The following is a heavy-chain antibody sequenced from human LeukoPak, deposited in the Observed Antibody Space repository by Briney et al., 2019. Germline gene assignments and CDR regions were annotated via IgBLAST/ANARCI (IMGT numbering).Heavy chain of an antibody. Sequence: ASVKVSCKASGGIFSSYAISWVRQAPGHGLEWMGGIIPIFGTANYEQKFQGRVTITPGESTSTAYMELSSLCSENTAVYDCARVGDRTLGRYYDILAGYFDAWGQGALVTVSS. D-gene: IGHD3-9*01. CDR1: GGIFSSYA. CDR3: ARVGDRTLGRYYDILAGYFDA. CDR2: IIPIFGTA. V-gene: IGHV1-69*13. J-gene: IGHJ5*02.